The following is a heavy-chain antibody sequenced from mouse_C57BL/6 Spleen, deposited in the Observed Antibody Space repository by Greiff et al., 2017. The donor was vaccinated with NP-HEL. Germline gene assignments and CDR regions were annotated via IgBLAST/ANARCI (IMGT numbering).Heavy chain of an antibody. CDR1: GFTFSDYG. D-gene: IGHD1-1*01. Sequence: DVKLVESGGGLVKPGGSLKLSCAASGFTFSDYGMHWVRQAPEKGLEWVAYISSGSSTIYYADTVKGRFTISRDNAKNTLFLQMTSLRSEDTAMYYCARPSADYYGSSSYYFDYWGQGTTLTVSS. CDR2: ISSGSSTI. V-gene: IGHV5-17*01. CDR3: ARPSADYYGSSSYYFDY. J-gene: IGHJ2*01.